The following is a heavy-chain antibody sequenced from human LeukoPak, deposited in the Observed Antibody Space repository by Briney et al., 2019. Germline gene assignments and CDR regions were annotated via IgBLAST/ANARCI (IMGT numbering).Heavy chain of an antibody. CDR3: ARDRMTTGTDDAFDI. CDR1: GFTFSSYS. V-gene: IGHV3-21*01. D-gene: IGHD1-14*01. CDR2: ISSSSSSYI. Sequence: GGSLRLSCAASGFTFSSYSMNWVRQAPGKGLEWVSSISSSSSSYIYYADSVKGRFTISRDNAKNSLYLQMNSLRAEDTAVYYCARDRMTTGTDDAFDIWGQGTMVTVSS. J-gene: IGHJ3*02.